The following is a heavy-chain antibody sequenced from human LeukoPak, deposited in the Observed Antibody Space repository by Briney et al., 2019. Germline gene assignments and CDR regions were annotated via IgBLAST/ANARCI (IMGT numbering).Heavy chain of an antibody. CDR2: IYTSGST. CDR3: ARSGSYHLIDY. CDR1: GGSISSSSYY. J-gene: IGHJ4*02. V-gene: IGHV4-61*02. D-gene: IGHD3-10*01. Sequence: SETLSLTCTVSGGSISSSSYYWSWIRQPAGKGLEWIGRIYTSGSTNYNPSLKSRVTISVDTSKNQFSLKLSSVTAADTAVYYCARSGSYHLIDYWGQGTLVTVSS.